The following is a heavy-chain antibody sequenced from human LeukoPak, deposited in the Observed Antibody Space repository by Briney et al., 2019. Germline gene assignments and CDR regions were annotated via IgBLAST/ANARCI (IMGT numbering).Heavy chain of an antibody. V-gene: IGHV3-23*01. D-gene: IGHD5-18*01. CDR1: GFTFSSYS. CDR3: AKHTSMALFDY. CDR2: ISGSGGST. J-gene: IGHJ4*02. Sequence: GGSLRLSCAASGFTFSSYSMNWVRQAPGKGLEWVSAISGSGGSTYYADSVKGRFTISRDISKNTLYLQMNSLRAEDTAVYYCAKHTSMALFDYWGQGTLVTVSS.